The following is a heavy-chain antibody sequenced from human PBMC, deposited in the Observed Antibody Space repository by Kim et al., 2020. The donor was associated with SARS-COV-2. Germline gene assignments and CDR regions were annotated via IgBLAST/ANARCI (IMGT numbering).Heavy chain of an antibody. J-gene: IGHJ6*04. CDR3: ARPSIAYYDFWSGYYPPIDV. D-gene: IGHD3-3*01. V-gene: IGHV3-11*01. Sequence: GGSLRLSCAASGFTFSDYYMSWIRQAPGKGLEWVSSISSSGSTIYYADSVKGRFTISRDNAKNSLYLQMNSLRAEDTAVYYCARPSIAYYDFWSGYYPPIDVWGEGTTVTVSS. CDR2: ISSSGSTI. CDR1: GFTFSDYY.